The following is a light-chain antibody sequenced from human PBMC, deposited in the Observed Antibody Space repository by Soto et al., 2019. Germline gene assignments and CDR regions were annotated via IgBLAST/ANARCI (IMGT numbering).Light chain of an antibody. Sequence: QSALTQPASVSGSPGQSIAISCTGTSSDDGGYNYVSWYQQHPGKAPKLMIYAVSNRPSGVSNRFSGSKSGNTASLTISGLQAEDEADYYCSSYTGSSTPYVFGTGTKLTVL. CDR2: AVS. J-gene: IGLJ1*01. CDR1: SSDDGGYNY. V-gene: IGLV2-14*01. CDR3: SSYTGSSTPYV.